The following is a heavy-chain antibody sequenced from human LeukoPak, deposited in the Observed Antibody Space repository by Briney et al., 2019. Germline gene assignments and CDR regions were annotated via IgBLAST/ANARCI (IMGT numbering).Heavy chain of an antibody. CDR2: INPNSGGT. Sequence: GASVKVSCKASGYTFTNYGISWVRQAPGQGLEWMGWINPNSGGTYYAQKFQGRVTMTRDTSISTAYMELSRLRSDDTAVYYCARDPNHPIEYSSSWWFDPWGQGTLVTVSS. D-gene: IGHD6-6*01. J-gene: IGHJ5*02. CDR1: GYTFTNYG. CDR3: ARDPNHPIEYSSSWWFDP. V-gene: IGHV1-2*02.